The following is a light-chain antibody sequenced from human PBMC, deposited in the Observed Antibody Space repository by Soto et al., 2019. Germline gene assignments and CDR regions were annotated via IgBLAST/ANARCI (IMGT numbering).Light chain of an antibody. Sequence: QSVLTHPPSVSGAPGHRVIISYTASSSHIGACRDVHWYRQFPGEAPKFLISDSNHRPSGIPDRFSVSKSGASASLAITGLRAEDVGDYFFQSYGTSLSGLYVFGSGTKVTAL. CDR3: QSYGTSLSGLYV. CDR2: DSN. J-gene: IGLJ1*01. V-gene: IGLV1-40*01. CDR1: SSHIGACRD.